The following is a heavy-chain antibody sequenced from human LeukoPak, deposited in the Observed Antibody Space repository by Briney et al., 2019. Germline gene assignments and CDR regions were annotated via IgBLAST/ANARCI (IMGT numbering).Heavy chain of an antibody. CDR1: GFTFSSYA. CDR3: ARGFGVVVVAATKGKYNWFDP. CDR2: ISYEGSNK. V-gene: IGHV3-30*04. Sequence: PGGSLRLSCAASGFTFSSYAMHWVRQAPGKGLEWVAVISYEGSNKYYADSVKGRFTISRDNSKNTLYLQMNSLRAEDTAVYYCARGFGVVVVAATKGKYNWFDPWGQGTLVTVSS. J-gene: IGHJ5*02. D-gene: IGHD2-15*01.